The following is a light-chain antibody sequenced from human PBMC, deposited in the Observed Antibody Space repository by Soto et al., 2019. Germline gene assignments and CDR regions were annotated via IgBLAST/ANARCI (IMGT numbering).Light chain of an antibody. J-gene: IGKJ1*01. CDR2: DAS. CDR1: QTIRSW. Sequence: DIQMTQSPSTLSGSVGDRVTITGRDSQTIRSWLAWYRQTAGKAPKVLIYDASTLESGVPSRFSGSGDVTEFTRTISSLQPDDFETDYCQQYYTYTWTFGQGTKVDIK. CDR3: QQYYTYTWT. V-gene: IGKV1-5*01.